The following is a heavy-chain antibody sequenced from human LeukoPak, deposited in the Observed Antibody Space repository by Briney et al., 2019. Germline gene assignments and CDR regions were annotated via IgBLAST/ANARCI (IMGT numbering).Heavy chain of an antibody. Sequence: SETLSLTCTVSGGSVTSYYWSWIRQPPGKGLEWIGYIYYTGSTNYNPSLKSRVTISVDTSKSQFSLKLSSVTAADTAMYYCARHIGGVDYYWGQGALVTVSS. CDR3: ARHIGGVDYY. J-gene: IGHJ4*02. CDR2: IYYTGST. CDR1: GGSVTSYY. V-gene: IGHV4-59*08. D-gene: IGHD2-8*01.